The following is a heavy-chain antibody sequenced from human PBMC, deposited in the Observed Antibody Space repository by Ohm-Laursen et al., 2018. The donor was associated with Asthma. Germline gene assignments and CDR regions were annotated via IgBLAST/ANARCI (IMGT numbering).Heavy chain of an antibody. CDR3: ARIGPEWELPGREYSLHH. Sequence: SLRLSCAPSGFTFSRYAISWVRQIPGKGLEWVASISTASSFIYYADSVRGRFTTSRDNARNSVYLQMNSLRAEDTALYYCARIGPEWELPGREYSLHHWGEGTLVTVSS. D-gene: IGHD1-26*01. CDR2: ISTASSFI. V-gene: IGHV3-21*01. CDR1: GFTFSRYA. J-gene: IGHJ1*01.